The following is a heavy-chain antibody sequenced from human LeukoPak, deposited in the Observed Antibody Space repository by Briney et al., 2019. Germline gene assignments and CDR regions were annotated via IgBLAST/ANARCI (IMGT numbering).Heavy chain of an antibody. J-gene: IGHJ4*02. V-gene: IGHV3-30*14. Sequence: GGSLRLSCRASGFTFSSYAMQWVRRAPGKGREGVAFLSYCGSNKYYAHAVKGRVPNTRDNSNNTLYLQMNSLRAEDTAVDYCARDADGPPNPCLDYWGQGTLVTVSS. CDR3: ARDADGPPNPCLDY. D-gene: IGHD5-24*01. CDR1: GFTFSSYA. CDR2: LSYCGSNK.